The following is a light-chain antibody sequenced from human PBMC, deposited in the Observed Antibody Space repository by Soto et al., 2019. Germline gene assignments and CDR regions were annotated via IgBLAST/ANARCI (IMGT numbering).Light chain of an antibody. Sequence: ETVLTQSPGTLSLSPGERATLSCRASQSVSSSYLAWYQQRPGQAPRLLIYGVSSRATGIPDRFSGSGSGTDFTLTISRLEPEGFAVYYCQQYGSSPWTFGQGTKVDIK. V-gene: IGKV3-20*01. CDR2: GVS. CDR1: QSVSSSY. J-gene: IGKJ1*01. CDR3: QQYGSSPWT.